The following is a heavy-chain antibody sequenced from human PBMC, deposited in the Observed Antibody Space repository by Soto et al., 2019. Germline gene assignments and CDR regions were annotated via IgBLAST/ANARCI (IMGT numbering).Heavy chain of an antibody. Sequence: QITLKEAGPTLVKPTETLTLTCTFSGFSFTTTRMGVGWTRQPPGKALEWLAIIYWDRESRYNPLLRRRLTLTEDTSKNQVGLTMTNMDPKDAATYYCAHRDSTGTTTYFDSWGQGIPVTVAS. CDR3: AHRDSTGTTTYFDS. CDR2: IYWDRES. D-gene: IGHD1-1*01. V-gene: IGHV2-5*02. J-gene: IGHJ4*02. CDR1: GFSFTTTRMG.